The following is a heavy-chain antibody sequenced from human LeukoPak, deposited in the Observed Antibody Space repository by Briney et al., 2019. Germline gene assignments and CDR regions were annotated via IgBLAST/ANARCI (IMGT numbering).Heavy chain of an antibody. CDR3: ARDLGSYSSGWYMGFDY. V-gene: IGHV3-48*01. D-gene: IGHD6-19*01. J-gene: IGHJ4*02. CDR2: ISGTSNTI. Sequence: PGGSLRLSCVGSGFTFSSYSMNWVRRAPGKGLEWVSYISGTSNTIYYADSVKGRFTVSRDNAKNSLYLQMNSLRAEDTAIYYCARDLGSYSSGWYMGFDYWGQGTLVTVSS. CDR1: GFTFSSYS.